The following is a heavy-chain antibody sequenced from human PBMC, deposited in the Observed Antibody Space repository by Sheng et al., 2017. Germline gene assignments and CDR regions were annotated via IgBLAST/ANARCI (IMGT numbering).Heavy chain of an antibody. CDR3: ARDPNEYVDFWSAFRLLDK. J-gene: IGHJ4*02. CDR2: VSYEGDTK. Sequence: QVQLVESGGGVVQPGMSLRLSCVASGFMFSSHSMHWVRQAPGKGLEWVAVVSYEGDTKDYADSVKGRFTISRDNSKNTLDLEMKGLRIEDSAVYYCARDPNEYVDFWSAFRLLDKWGQGTQVTVSS. CDR1: GFMFSSHS. V-gene: IGHV3-30*04. D-gene: IGHD3-3*01.